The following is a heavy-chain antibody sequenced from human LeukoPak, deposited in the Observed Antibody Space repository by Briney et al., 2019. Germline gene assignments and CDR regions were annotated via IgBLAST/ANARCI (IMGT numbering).Heavy chain of an antibody. CDR1: GGSFSGYH. Sequence: SETLSLTCAVYGGSFSGYHWSWICQPPGKGLEWIGEINHSGSTNYNPSLKSRVTISVDTSKNQFSLKLRSVTAADTAVYYCARGYGSSSYNWFDPWGQGTLVTVPS. D-gene: IGHD6-6*01. V-gene: IGHV4-34*01. CDR2: INHSGST. J-gene: IGHJ5*02. CDR3: ARGYGSSSYNWFDP.